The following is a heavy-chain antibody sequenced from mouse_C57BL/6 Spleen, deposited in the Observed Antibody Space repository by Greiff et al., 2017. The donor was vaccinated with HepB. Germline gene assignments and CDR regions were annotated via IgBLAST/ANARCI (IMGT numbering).Heavy chain of an antibody. CDR3: AREGVTGTLAWFAY. J-gene: IGHJ3*01. V-gene: IGHV5-4*01. CDR1: GFTFSSYA. D-gene: IGHD4-1*01. CDR2: ISDGGSYT. Sequence: DVKLVESGGGLVKPGGSLKLSCAASGFTFSSYAMSWVRQTPEKRLEWVATISDGGSYTYYPDNVKGRFTISRDNAKNNLYLQMSHLKSEDTAMYYCAREGVTGTLAWFAYWGQGTLVTVSA.